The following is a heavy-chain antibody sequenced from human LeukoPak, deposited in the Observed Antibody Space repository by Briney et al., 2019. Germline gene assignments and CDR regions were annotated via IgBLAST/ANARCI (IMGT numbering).Heavy chain of an antibody. V-gene: IGHV1-2*06. CDR3: ARGRIGDYDFWSGYYVRWFDP. D-gene: IGHD3-3*01. J-gene: IGHJ5*02. CDR2: INPNSGGT. Sequence: ASVKVSCKASGYTFTDYYMHWVRQAPGQGLEWMGRINPNSGGTNYAQKFQDRVTMTRDTSISTAYMELSSLRSEDTAVYYCARGRIGDYDFWSGYYVRWFDPWGQGTLVTVSS. CDR1: GYTFTDYY.